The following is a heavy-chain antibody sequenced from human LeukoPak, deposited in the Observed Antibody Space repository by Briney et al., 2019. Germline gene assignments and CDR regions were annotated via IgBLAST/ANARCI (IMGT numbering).Heavy chain of an antibody. J-gene: IGHJ3*02. V-gene: IGHV3-43*02. CDR1: GFTFDDYA. Sequence: GGSLRLSCAASGFTFDDYAMHWVRQAPGKGLEWVSLISGDGGSTYYADSVKGRFTISRDNSKNSLYLQINSLRTEDTALYYCAKDLKRDSSGWATDAFDIWGQGTMVTVSS. CDR2: ISGDGGST. CDR3: AKDLKRDSSGWATDAFDI. D-gene: IGHD6-19*01.